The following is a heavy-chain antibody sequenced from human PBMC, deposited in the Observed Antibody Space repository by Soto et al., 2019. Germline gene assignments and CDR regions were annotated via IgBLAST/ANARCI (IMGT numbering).Heavy chain of an antibody. V-gene: IGHV1-18*03. D-gene: IGHD5-12*01. CDR2: ISAYNGST. Sequence: QVQLVQSGAEVKKPGASVKVSCKASGYTFTSFGVSWVRQAPGQGLEWMGWISAYNGSTNYAENLQGRVTMTTDTCTSTTYMQLRSLRSDNMAVYYCARDHRGGTDAFDIWGQGTMVTVSS. CDR1: GYTFTSFG. J-gene: IGHJ3*02. CDR3: ARDHRGGTDAFDI.